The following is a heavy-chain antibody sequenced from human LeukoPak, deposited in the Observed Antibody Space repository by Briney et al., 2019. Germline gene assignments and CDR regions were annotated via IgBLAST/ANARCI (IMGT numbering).Heavy chain of an antibody. CDR2: IYPGDSDT. V-gene: IGHV5-51*01. J-gene: IGHJ4*02. D-gene: IGHD3-10*01. CDR1: GYSFSSYW. CDR3: ARRGGDVGSFFDY. Sequence: GESLKISCKGSGYSFSSYWIAWVRQMPGKGLEWMGIIYPGDSDTRYSPSFQGQVTISADKSISTAYLQWSSLKASDTAMYYCARRGGDVGSFFDYWGQGTLVTVSS.